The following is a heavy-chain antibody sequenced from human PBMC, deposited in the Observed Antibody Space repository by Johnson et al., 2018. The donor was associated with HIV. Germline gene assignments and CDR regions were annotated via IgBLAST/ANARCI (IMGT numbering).Heavy chain of an antibody. D-gene: IGHD3-3*01. CDR3: ARDHDGL. CDR1: GFTFRNYA. Sequence: QVQLVESRGGVVQPGRSLRLSCTASGFTFRNYAMHWVRQAPGKGLEWVAVISYDGSNKDYADSVKGRFTISRDNAKNSLYLQMNSLRAEDTAVYYCARDHDGLWGQGTMVTVSS. J-gene: IGHJ3*01. CDR2: ISYDGSNK. V-gene: IGHV3-30-3*01.